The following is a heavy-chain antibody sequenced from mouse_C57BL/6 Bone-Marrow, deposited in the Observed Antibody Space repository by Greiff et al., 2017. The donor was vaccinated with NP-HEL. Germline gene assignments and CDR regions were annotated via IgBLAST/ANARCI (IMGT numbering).Heavy chain of an antibody. CDR1: GFTFSSYG. Sequence: EVQLVESGGDLVKPGGSLKLSCAASGFTFSSYGMSWVRQTPDKRLEWVATISSGGSYTYYPDSVKGRFTISRDNAKNTLYLQMSSLKSEDTAMYYCARRGITTVVAFDYWGQGTTLTVSS. CDR3: ARRGITTVVAFDY. J-gene: IGHJ2*01. CDR2: ISSGGSYT. D-gene: IGHD1-1*01. V-gene: IGHV5-6*01.